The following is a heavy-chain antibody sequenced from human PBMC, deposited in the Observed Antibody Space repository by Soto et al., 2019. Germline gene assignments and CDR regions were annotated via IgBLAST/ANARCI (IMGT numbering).Heavy chain of an antibody. CDR1: GFTFSSYS. V-gene: IGHV3-21*01. CDR2: ISSSSSYI. Sequence: EVQLVESGGGLVKPGGSLRLSCAASGFTFSSYSMNWVRQAPGKGLEWVSSISSSSSYIYYADSVKGRFTISRDNAKNSLYLQMNSLRAEDTAVYYCARDLTYDFWSGYYTHVGYYYYYYMDVWGKGTTVTVSS. J-gene: IGHJ6*03. D-gene: IGHD3-3*01. CDR3: ARDLTYDFWSGYYTHVGYYYYYYMDV.